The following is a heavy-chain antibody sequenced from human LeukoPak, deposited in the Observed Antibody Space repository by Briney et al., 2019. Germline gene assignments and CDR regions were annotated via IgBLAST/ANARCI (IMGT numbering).Heavy chain of an antibody. CDR2: IIPIFGTA. D-gene: IGHD3-22*01. V-gene: IGHV1-69*05. CDR3: AREYYDSSGYAIDY. J-gene: IGHJ4*02. CDR1: GGTFSSYA. Sequence: VASVKVSCKASGGTFSSYAISWVRQAPGQGLEWMGGIIPIFGTANYAQKFQGRVTITTDESTSTAYMELSSLRSEDTAVYYCAREYYDSSGYAIDYWGQGTLVTVSS.